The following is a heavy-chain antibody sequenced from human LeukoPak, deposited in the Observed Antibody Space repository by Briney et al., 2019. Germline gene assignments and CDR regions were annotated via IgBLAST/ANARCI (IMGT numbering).Heavy chain of an antibody. CDR1: GFTFGDYA. V-gene: IGHV3-49*03. J-gene: IGHJ4*02. CDR2: IRSKAYGGTT. Sequence: PGGSLRLSCTASGFTFGDYAMSWFRQAPGKGLEWVGFIRSKAYGGTTEYAASVKGRFTISRDDSKSIAYLQMNSLKTEDTAVYYCTRDFADSPMDDVVITDYWGQGTLVTVSS. CDR3: TRDFADSPMDDVVITDY. D-gene: IGHD3-22*01.